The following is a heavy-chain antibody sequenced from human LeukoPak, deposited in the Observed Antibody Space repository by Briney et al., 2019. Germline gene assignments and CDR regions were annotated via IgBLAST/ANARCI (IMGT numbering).Heavy chain of an antibody. CDR2: INPNSGDT. V-gene: IGHV1-2*02. CDR1: GYTFSDYY. CDR3: AHKRGGVSYYFRGTYDAFDV. J-gene: IGHJ3*01. Sequence: ASVKVSCKASGYTFSDYYIHWVRQAPGQGLEWMGWINPNSGDTNYAQNFQGRVTMTRDTSITTAYMDLRRLRSDDTAVYYCAHKRGGVSYYFRGTYDAFDVWGQGTMVTVSS. D-gene: IGHD1-26*01.